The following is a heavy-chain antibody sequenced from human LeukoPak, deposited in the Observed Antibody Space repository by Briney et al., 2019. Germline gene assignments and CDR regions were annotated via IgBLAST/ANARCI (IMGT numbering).Heavy chain of an antibody. CDR1: GYSISSGYY. V-gene: IGHV4-38-2*02. D-gene: IGHD3-10*01. CDR3: ARDRGLGAFDY. J-gene: IGHJ4*02. Sequence: SETLSLTCTVSGYSISSGYYWGWIRQPPGKGLEWIGSIYHSGSTYYNPSLKSRVTISVDTSKNQFSLKLSSVTAADTAVYYCARDRGLGAFDYWGQGTLVTVSS. CDR2: IYHSGST.